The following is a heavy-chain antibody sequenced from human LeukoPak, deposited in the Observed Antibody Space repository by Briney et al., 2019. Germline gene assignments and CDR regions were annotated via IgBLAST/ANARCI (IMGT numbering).Heavy chain of an antibody. CDR3: TSSDDYGDY. Sequence: GGSLRPSCAASGFIFGDYAMHWVRQAPGKGLEWVAAIAFDDTDRYYIDSVKGRFTISRDDSKNTLYLHMTSLRAEDTAVYYCTSSDDYGDYWGQGTLVTVSS. V-gene: IGHV3-30*04. CDR1: GFIFGDYA. J-gene: IGHJ4*02. CDR2: IAFDDTDR.